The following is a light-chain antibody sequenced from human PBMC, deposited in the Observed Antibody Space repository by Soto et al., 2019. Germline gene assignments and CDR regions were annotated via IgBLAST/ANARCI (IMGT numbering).Light chain of an antibody. V-gene: IGKV3-11*01. CDR1: HSVSSY. CDR3: QQRDNWPWT. J-gene: IGKJ4*01. Sequence: EIALTQSPATLSLSPGERATLSCRASHSVSSYLAWYQQKPGRAPRLLIYDTSKRATGIPVRFSGSGSGKDFTLTISRLEPEYFAVYYCQQRDNWPWTFGGGTEVEIK. CDR2: DTS.